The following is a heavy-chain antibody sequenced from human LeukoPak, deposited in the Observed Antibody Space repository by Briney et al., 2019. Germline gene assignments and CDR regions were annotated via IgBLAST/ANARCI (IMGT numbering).Heavy chain of an antibody. CDR3: AKKGDTGKYDI. D-gene: IGHD1-26*01. CDR1: GGSISSSSHY. V-gene: IGHV4-39*01. Sequence: SETLSLTCAVSGGSISSSSHYWGWIRQPPGKGLEWIGSINYSGSTYYNPSLKSRVTISVDTSKNQFSLKLSSVTAADTAVYYCAKKGDTGKYDIWGQGAMVTVSS. J-gene: IGHJ3*02. CDR2: INYSGST.